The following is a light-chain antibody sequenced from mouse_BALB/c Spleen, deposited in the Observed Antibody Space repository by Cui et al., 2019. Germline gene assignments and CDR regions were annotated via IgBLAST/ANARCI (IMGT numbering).Light chain of an antibody. J-gene: IGKJ1*01. V-gene: IGKV10-94*01. Sequence: DIQMNQSPSSLSASLVDTITITCHASQNINVWLSWYQQKPGNIPKLLIYKASNLHTGVPSRFSGSGSGTGFTLTISSLQPEDIATYYCQQGQSYPWTFGGGTKLEIK. CDR1: QNINVW. CDR2: KAS. CDR3: QQGQSYPWT.